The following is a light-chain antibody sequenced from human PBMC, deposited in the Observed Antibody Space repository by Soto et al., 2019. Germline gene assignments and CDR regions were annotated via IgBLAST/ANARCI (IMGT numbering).Light chain of an antibody. J-gene: IGLJ2*01. CDR1: DGPVTRGHY. V-gene: IGLV7-46*01. CDR2: DTT. CDR3: LLTYSGGRV. Sequence: QTVVTQEPSLTVSPGGTVTLTCGSSDGPVTRGHYPYWYQQRPGQVPRTLIYDTTNRQSWAPARFSGSLVGVKAALTLSGAQPEDEADYYCLLTYSGGRVFGGGTKLTVL.